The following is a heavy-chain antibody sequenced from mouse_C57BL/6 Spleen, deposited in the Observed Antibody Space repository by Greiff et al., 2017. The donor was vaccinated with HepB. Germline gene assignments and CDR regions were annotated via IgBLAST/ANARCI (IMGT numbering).Heavy chain of an antibody. Sequence: EVKLMESGPELVKPGASVKIPCKASGYTFTDYNMDWVKQSHGKSLEWIGDINPNNGGTIYNQKFKGKATLTVDKSSSTAYMELRSLTSEDTAVYYCARGDGYYYAMDYWGQGTSVTVSS. V-gene: IGHV1-18*01. CDR3: ARGDGYYYAMDY. CDR2: INPNNGGT. CDR1: GYTFTDYN. J-gene: IGHJ4*01. D-gene: IGHD2-3*01.